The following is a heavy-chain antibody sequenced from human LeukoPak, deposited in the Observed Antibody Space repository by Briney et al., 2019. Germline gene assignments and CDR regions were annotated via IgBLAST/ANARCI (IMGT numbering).Heavy chain of an antibody. CDR2: IIPIFGTA. CDR1: GGTFSSYA. D-gene: IGHD2-2*01. Sequence: SVKVSCKASGGTFSSYAISWARQAPGQGLEWMGGIIPIFGTAKYAQKFQGRVTITADESTSTAYMELSSLRSDDTAVYFCARDHRLQLENWFDPWGQGTLVTVSS. CDR3: ARDHRLQLENWFDP. J-gene: IGHJ5*02. V-gene: IGHV1-69*13.